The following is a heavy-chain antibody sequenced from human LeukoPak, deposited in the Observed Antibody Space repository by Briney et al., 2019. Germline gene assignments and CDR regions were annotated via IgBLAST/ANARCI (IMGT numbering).Heavy chain of an antibody. CDR2: IYSGGGT. CDR3: AKEGDFWAEKDYFDY. J-gene: IGHJ4*02. D-gene: IGHD3/OR15-3a*01. CDR1: GFTVGTNY. V-gene: IGHV3-53*05. Sequence: GGSLRLSCAASGFTVGTNYMSWVRQAPGKGLEWVSVIYSGGGTYYADSVKGRFTISRDNSKYTLYLQMNSLRAEDTAVYYCAKEGDFWAEKDYFDYWGQGTLVTVSS.